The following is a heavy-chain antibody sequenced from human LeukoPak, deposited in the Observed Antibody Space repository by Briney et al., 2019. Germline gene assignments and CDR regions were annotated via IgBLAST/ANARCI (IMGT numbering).Heavy chain of an antibody. Sequence: GGSVRLSCAASGFSFSSYGMHWVRQAPGKGLEWVAVISYDGSNKYYADSVKGRFTISRDNSKNTLYLQMNSLRAEDTAVYYCAKDLYLTGYSFDYWGQRTLCTVSS. J-gene: IGHJ4*02. CDR1: GFSFSSYG. D-gene: IGHD3-9*01. V-gene: IGHV3-30*18. CDR3: AKDLYLTGYSFDY. CDR2: ISYDGSNK.